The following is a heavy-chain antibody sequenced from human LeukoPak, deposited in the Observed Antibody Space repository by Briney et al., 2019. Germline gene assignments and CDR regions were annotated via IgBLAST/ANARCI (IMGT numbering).Heavy chain of an antibody. CDR2: ISSSSRTI. CDR3: ARGRTAFDI. V-gene: IGHV3-48*01. Sequence: GGSLRLSCAASAFTLSNYSMAWVRQAPGKGLEWISYISSSSRTIYYADSVKGRFTISRDNAKNSLSVQMTTLRAEDTAVYYCARGRTAFDIWGQGTMVTVPS. J-gene: IGHJ3*02. CDR1: AFTLSNYS.